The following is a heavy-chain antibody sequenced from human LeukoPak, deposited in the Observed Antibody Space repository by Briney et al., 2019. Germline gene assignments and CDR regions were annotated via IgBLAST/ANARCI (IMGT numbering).Heavy chain of an antibody. Sequence: SETLSLTCAVYGGSFSGYYWSWIRQPPGKGLEWIGEINHSGSTNYNPSLKSRVTISVDTSKNQFSLKLSSVTAADTAVYYCARESWVGYGSGTTCFDYWGQGTLVTVSS. D-gene: IGHD3-10*01. J-gene: IGHJ4*02. V-gene: IGHV4-34*01. CDR2: INHSGST. CDR1: GGSFSGYY. CDR3: ARESWVGYGSGTTCFDY.